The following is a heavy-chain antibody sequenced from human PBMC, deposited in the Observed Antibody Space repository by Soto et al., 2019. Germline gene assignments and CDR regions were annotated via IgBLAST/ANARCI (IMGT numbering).Heavy chain of an antibody. CDR3: AKGGSGNYYY. V-gene: IGHV3-23*01. D-gene: IGHD1-26*01. CDR1: GFTLSNYA. CDR2: ISDNGGRT. Sequence: EVQLLESGGGLVQPGGSLRLSCAATGFTLSNYAMTLVRQAPGKGLEWVSTISDNGGRTYYADSVKGRFTISRDSSENTLYLQMNSLRAEDTAVYYCAKGGSGNYYYWGQGTLVTVSS. J-gene: IGHJ4*02.